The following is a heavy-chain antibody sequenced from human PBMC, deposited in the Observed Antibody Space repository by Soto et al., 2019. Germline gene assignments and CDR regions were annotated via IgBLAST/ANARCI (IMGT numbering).Heavy chain of an antibody. Sequence: QVQLQESGPGLVKPSQTLSLTCSVSGASISRGAYYWTWIRQHPGKGLEWIGNIYYSGSAYYNPSLKSRITISVDTSKNQFSLKLSFETAADSAVYYCARGVLANWGPENWFDPWGQGTLVTVSS. CDR2: IYYSGSA. V-gene: IGHV4-31*03. D-gene: IGHD7-27*01. CDR1: GASISRGAYY. CDR3: ARGVLANWGPENWFDP. J-gene: IGHJ5*02.